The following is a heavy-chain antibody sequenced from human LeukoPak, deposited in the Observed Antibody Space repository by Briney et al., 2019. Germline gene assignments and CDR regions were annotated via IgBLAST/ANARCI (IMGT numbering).Heavy chain of an antibody. CDR3: ARDRRYCSSTSCLDRFDP. J-gene: IGHJ5*02. Sequence: SETLSLTCTVSGGSISSSSYYWGWIRQPPGKGLEWIGSIYYSGSTYYNPSLKSRVTISVDTSKNQFPLKLSSVTAADTAVYYCARDRRYCSSTSCLDRFDPWGQGTLATVSS. D-gene: IGHD2-2*01. CDR2: IYYSGST. CDR1: GGSISSSSYY. V-gene: IGHV4-39*06.